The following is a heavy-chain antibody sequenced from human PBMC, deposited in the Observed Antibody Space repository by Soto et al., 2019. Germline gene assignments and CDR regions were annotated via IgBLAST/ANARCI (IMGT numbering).Heavy chain of an antibody. CDR3: ARTLAYCGGDCSADLDY. J-gene: IGHJ4*02. V-gene: IGHV1-69*13. Sequence: ASVKVSCKASGGTFSSYAISWVRQAPGQGLEWMGGIIPIFGTANYAQKFQGRVTITADESTSTAYMELSSLRSEDTAVYYCARTLAYCGGDCSADLDYWGQGTLVTVSS. CDR2: IIPIFGTA. CDR1: GGTFSSYA. D-gene: IGHD2-21*02.